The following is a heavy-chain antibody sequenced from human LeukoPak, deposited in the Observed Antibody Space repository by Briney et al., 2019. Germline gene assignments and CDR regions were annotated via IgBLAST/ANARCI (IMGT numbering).Heavy chain of an antibody. CDR1: GFTFSRYG. J-gene: IGHJ6*03. Sequence: GGSLRLSCVASGFTFSRYGMHWVRQAPGRGLEWVAVISYDGSHKYYVDSVKGRFTISRDSSKNTLYLQMNSLRAEDTAVYYCAKGHYTDVWGKGTTVTVSS. V-gene: IGHV3-30*18. CDR3: AKGHYTDV. CDR2: ISYDGSHK.